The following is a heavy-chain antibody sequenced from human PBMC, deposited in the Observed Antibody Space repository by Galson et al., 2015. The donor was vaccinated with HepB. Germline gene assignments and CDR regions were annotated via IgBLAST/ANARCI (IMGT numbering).Heavy chain of an antibody. D-gene: IGHD3-22*01. CDR2: ISTYNGNT. V-gene: IGHV1-18*04. J-gene: IGHJ4*02. CDR3: ARERGITVILEPFFDC. CDR1: GYTFTSYG. Sequence: SVKVSCKASGYTFTSYGISWVRQAPGQGLEWMGWISTYNGNTNYAQKLQGRVTMTTDTSTSTAYMELRSLRSDDTAVYYCARERGITVILEPFFDCWGQGTLVTVSS.